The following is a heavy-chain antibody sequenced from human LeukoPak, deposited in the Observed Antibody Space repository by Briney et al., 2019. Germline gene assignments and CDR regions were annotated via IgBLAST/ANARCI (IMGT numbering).Heavy chain of an antibody. V-gene: IGHV3-21*01. CDR3: ARVASSGLYGVNWFDP. CDR2: ISSSSSYI. J-gene: IGHJ5*02. D-gene: IGHD3-22*01. Sequence: GGSLRLSCAASGFTFSSYSMNWVRQAPGKGLEWVSSISSSSSYIYYADSVKGRFTISRDNAKNSLYLQMNSLRAEDTAVYYCARVASSGLYGVNWFDPWGQGTLVTVSS. CDR1: GFTFSSYS.